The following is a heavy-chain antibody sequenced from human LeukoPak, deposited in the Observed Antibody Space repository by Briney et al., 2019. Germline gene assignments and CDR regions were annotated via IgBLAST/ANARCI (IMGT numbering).Heavy chain of an antibody. D-gene: IGHD3-22*01. V-gene: IGHV1-24*01. CDR3: ATVEGYYDSSGSDNWFDP. Sequence: ASVKVSCKVSGYTLTELSMHWVRQAPGKGLEWMGGFDPEDGETIYAQKFQGRVTMTEDTSTDTAYMELSSLRSEDTAVYYCATVEGYYDSSGSDNWFDPWGQGTLVTVSS. CDR2: FDPEDGET. J-gene: IGHJ5*02. CDR1: GYTLTELS.